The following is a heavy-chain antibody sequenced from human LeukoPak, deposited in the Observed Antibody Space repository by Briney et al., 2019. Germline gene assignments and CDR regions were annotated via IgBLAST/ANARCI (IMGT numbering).Heavy chain of an antibody. J-gene: IGHJ4*02. CDR1: GGTFSSYA. Sequence: SVKLSCNASGGTFSSYAMSWVRLAPGPGLEWMGGIIPIFGTANYAQKFQCRVTITTDESTSTAYMELSSLRSEDTAVHYCARGVLRGGSWSPFDYWGQGTLVTVSS. V-gene: IGHV1-69*05. CDR2: IIPIFGTA. D-gene: IGHD1-26*01. CDR3: ARGVLRGGSWSPFDY.